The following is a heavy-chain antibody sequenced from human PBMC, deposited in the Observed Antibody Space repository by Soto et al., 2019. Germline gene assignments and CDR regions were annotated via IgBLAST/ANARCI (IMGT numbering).Heavy chain of an antibody. J-gene: IGHJ4*02. D-gene: IGHD2-8*01. Sequence: SVKVSCKASGFTFTSSAFQWVRQARGQRLEWIGWIAVGSGYTNYAQRFQDRVTLTRDMSTATTYMELSRLTSEDTAIYYCAADATSWQQMVPSDYWGQGTLVTVSS. V-gene: IGHV1-58*01. CDR1: GFTFTSSA. CDR2: IAVGSGYT. CDR3: AADATSWQQMVPSDY.